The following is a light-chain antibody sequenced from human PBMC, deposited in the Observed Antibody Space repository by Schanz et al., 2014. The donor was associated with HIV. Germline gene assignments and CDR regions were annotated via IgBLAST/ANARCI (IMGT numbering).Light chain of an antibody. V-gene: IGKV3-15*01. Sequence: EIVLTQSPGSLSLSPGGRATLSCGASQRLSSSYLAWYQQKPGQAPRLLIYGASTRATGIPARFSGSGSGTEFTLTISSLQSEDSAVYYCQQFDNWPPWTFGQGTKVEFK. CDR3: QQFDNWPPWT. CDR2: GAS. J-gene: IGKJ1*01. CDR1: QRLSSSY.